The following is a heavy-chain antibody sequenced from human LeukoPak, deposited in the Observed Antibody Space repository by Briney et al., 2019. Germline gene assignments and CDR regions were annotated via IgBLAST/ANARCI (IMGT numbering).Heavy chain of an antibody. Sequence: TGGSLRLSCAASGFTFSSYAMSWVRQAPGKGLEWVSAISGSGGSTYYADSVKGRFTISRDNSKNTLYLQMNSLRAEDTAVYYCAKVAHYYGSGSYYEYYFDYWGQGTLVTVSS. D-gene: IGHD3-10*01. CDR2: ISGSGGST. CDR3: AKVAHYYGSGSYYEYYFDY. J-gene: IGHJ4*02. CDR1: GFTFSSYA. V-gene: IGHV3-23*01.